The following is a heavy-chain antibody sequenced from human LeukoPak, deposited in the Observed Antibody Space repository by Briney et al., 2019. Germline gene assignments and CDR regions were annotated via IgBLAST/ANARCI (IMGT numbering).Heavy chain of an antibody. CDR1: GYTFTSYG. D-gene: IGHD6-13*01. V-gene: IGHV1-18*01. CDR2: ISSYNGNT. J-gene: IGHJ4*02. CDR3: ARDNPDSSSWYTDFDY. Sequence: ASVKVSCKASGYTFTSYGISWVRQAPGQGLEWMGWISSYNGNTNYAQKLQGRVTMTTDTSTSTAYMELRSLRSDDTAVYYCARDNPDSSSWYTDFDYWGQGTLVTVSS.